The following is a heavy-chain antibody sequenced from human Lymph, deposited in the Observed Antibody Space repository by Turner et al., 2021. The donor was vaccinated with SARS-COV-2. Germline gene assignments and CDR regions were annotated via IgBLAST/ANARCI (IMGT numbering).Heavy chain of an antibody. CDR1: GGPISSSSYY. D-gene: IGHD3-10*01. CDR3: ARQEVLLWFGELSGNWFDP. J-gene: IGHJ5*02. Sequence: QLQLQESGPGLVKPSETLSLTCTVSGGPISSSSYYWGWIRQPPGKGLEWIGSIYYSGSTYYNPSLKSRVTISVDTSKNQFSLKLSSVTAADTAVYYCARQEVLLWFGELSGNWFDPWGQGTLVTVSS. V-gene: IGHV4-39*01. CDR2: IYYSGST.